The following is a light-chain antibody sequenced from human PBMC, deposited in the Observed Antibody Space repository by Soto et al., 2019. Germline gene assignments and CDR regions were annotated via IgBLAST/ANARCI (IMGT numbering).Light chain of an antibody. Sequence: QSVLTQPPSVSGAPGQRVTISCTGSSSNIGAVYDVHWYQQLPGTAPKLLIYGNSNRPSGVPDRFSGSKSGTSASLAIAGRRAEDEADYYCQSYDSSLSAVVFGGGTKLTVL. CDR2: GNS. J-gene: IGLJ2*01. V-gene: IGLV1-40*01. CDR3: QSYDSSLSAVV. CDR1: SSNIGAVYD.